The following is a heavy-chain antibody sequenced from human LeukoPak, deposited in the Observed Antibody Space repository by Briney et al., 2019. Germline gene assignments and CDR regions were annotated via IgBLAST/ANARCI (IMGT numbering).Heavy chain of an antibody. CDR2: ITSSSSYI. CDR1: GFTFSSYG. Sequence: GGSLRLSCAASGFTFSSYGMNWVRQAPGKGLEWVSSITSSSSYIYYADSVKGRFTISRDNAKNSLYLQMNSLRAEDTAVYYCARDYEAGLDYWGQGTLVTVSS. J-gene: IGHJ4*02. V-gene: IGHV3-21*01. D-gene: IGHD3-3*01. CDR3: ARDYEAGLDY.